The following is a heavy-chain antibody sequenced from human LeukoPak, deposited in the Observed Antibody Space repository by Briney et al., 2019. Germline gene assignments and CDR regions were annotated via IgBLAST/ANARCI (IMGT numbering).Heavy chain of an antibody. D-gene: IGHD6-25*01. CDR1: GFTFSTYT. CDR3: AKGSAASRPYYFDY. V-gene: IGHV3-23*01. J-gene: IGHJ4*02. Sequence: GGSLRLSCAASGFTFSTYTMYWVRHPPGKGLEWVSIIGSSGGGIHYADSVKGRFTISRDNSKNMLYLQMNSLRVEDTAVYYCAKGSAASRPYYFDYWGQGTLVTVSS. CDR2: IGSSGGGI.